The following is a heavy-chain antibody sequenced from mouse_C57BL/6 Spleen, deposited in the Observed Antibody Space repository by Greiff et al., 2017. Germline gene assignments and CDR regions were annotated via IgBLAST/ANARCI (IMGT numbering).Heavy chain of an antibody. CDR2: INPNNGGT. D-gene: IGHD2-12*01. J-gene: IGHJ4*01. V-gene: IGHV1-18*01. CDR1: GYTFTDYN. CDR3: ARVVTTGYYAMDD. Sequence: VQLQQSGPELVKPGASVKIPCKASGYTFTDYNMDWVKQSHGKSLEWIGDINPNNGGTIYNQKFKGKATLTVDKSSSTADMELRSLTSEDTAVYYCARVVTTGYYAMDDGGQGTSVTVSS.